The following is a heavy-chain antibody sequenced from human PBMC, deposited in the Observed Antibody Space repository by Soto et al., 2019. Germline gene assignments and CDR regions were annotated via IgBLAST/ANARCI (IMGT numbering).Heavy chain of an antibody. CDR3: AIGRGYSYGSDY. V-gene: IGHV3-23*01. CDR2: ISDRGSRT. CDR1: GFIFSIYD. J-gene: IGHJ4*02. Sequence: EVQVLESGGGLVQPGGSLRLSCAASGFIFSIYDMSWVRQAPGKGLEWVSSISDRGSRTYYGDSVKGRFTIARDNSENTVFLQMDSLRVEDTAVYYCAIGRGYSYGSDYWGQGTLVTVSS. D-gene: IGHD5-18*01.